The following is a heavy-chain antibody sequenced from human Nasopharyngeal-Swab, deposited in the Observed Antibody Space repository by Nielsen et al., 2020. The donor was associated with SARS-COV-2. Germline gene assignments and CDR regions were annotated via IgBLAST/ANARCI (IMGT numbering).Heavy chain of an antibody. Sequence: SLKISCAASGFTFGSHGMHWVRQAPGKGLEWVAVISFDGSKKYYADSVKGRFTISRDSSKNTLYLQMNSLRAEDTAVYYCARDTSVDIVLLYYGMDVWGQGTTVTVSS. J-gene: IGHJ6*02. D-gene: IGHD5-12*01. CDR2: ISFDGSKK. CDR1: GFTFGSHG. CDR3: ARDTSVDIVLLYYGMDV. V-gene: IGHV3-30*03.